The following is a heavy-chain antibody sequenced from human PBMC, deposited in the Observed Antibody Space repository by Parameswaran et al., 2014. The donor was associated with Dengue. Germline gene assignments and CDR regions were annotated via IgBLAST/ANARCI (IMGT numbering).Heavy chain of an antibody. CDR2: ISGSGGST. CDR3: AVGGIFKRSGTFDY. D-gene: IGHD3-10*01. J-gene: IGHJ4*02. V-gene: IGHV3-23*01. Sequence: RWIRQPPGKGLEWVSAISGSGGSTYYADSVKGRFTISRDNSKNTLYLQMNSLRAEDTAVYYCAVGGIFKRSGTFDYWGQGTLVTVSS.